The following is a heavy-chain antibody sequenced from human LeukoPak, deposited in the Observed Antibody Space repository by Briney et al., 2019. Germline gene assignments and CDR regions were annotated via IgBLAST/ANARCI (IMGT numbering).Heavy chain of an antibody. CDR1: GFTFSSYE. CDR3: ARVTVGAWGLDH. V-gene: IGHV3-48*03. CDR2: ISSSGSTI. J-gene: IGHJ4*02. D-gene: IGHD1-26*01. Sequence: GGSLRLSCAASGFTFSSYEMNWVRQAPGKGLEWVSYISSSGSTIYHADSVKGRFTISRDNAKKSLYLQMNSLRAEDTAVYYCARVTVGAWGLDHWGQGTLVTVSS.